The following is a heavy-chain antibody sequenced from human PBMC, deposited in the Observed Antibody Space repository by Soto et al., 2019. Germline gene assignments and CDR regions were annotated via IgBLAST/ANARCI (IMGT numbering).Heavy chain of an antibody. D-gene: IGHD6-19*01. CDR3: ARVYSSGYNDAFDI. V-gene: IGHV4-59*01. Sequence: SETLSLTCTVSGGSISSYYWSWIRQPPGKGLEWIGYIYYSGSTNYNPSLKSRVTISVDTSKNQFSLKLSSVTAADTAVYYCARVYSSGYNDAFDIWGQGTMVTVS. CDR1: GGSISSYY. J-gene: IGHJ3*02. CDR2: IYYSGST.